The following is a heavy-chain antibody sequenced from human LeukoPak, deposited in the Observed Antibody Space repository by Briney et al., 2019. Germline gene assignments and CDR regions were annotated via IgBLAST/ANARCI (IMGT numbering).Heavy chain of an antibody. Sequence: GGSLRLSCAASGFTFSSYSMNWVRQAPGKGLEWVSYISSSSSTIYYADSVKGRFTISRDNSKNTLYLQMNSLRAEDTAVYYCAKSVGIAAAGTSNYWGQGTLVTVSS. D-gene: IGHD6-13*01. CDR3: AKSVGIAAAGTSNY. J-gene: IGHJ4*02. CDR2: ISSSSSTI. CDR1: GFTFSSYS. V-gene: IGHV3-48*01.